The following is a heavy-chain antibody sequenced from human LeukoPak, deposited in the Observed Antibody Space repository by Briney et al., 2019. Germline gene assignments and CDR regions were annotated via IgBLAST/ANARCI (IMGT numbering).Heavy chain of an antibody. CDR3: ARGARLQPMGEF. Sequence: GGSLRLSCAASGFSFSSFGMSWVRQAPGRGLQWVSSISGDGRDTFYADSVKGRFTVSRDNSKTTMFLQMNNLRVEDTALYYCARGARLQPMGEFWGQGTLVTVSS. J-gene: IGHJ4*02. CDR2: ISGDGRDT. V-gene: IGHV3-23*01. CDR1: GFSFSSFG. D-gene: IGHD4-11*01.